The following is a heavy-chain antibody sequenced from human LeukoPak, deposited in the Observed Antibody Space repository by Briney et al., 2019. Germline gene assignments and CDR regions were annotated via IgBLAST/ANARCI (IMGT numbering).Heavy chain of an antibody. Sequence: GGPLRLSCAASGFTFRNYAMHWVRQAPGKGLEWVAFIRYDGSKICYADSVKGRFTISRDNSKNTLYLQMGSLRPEDTAAFYCGRGRPRGYSGYVIDYWGQGTPITVSS. J-gene: IGHJ4*02. D-gene: IGHD5-12*01. CDR3: GRGRPRGYSGYVIDY. V-gene: IGHV3-30*02. CDR1: GFTFRNYA. CDR2: IRYDGSKI.